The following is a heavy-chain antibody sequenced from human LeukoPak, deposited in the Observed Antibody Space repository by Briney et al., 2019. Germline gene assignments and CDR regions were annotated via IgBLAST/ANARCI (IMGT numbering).Heavy chain of an antibody. J-gene: IGHJ3*02. CDR3: ARLNGRYGDYAFDI. Sequence: SETLSLTCTVSGGSISSYYWSWIRQPPGKGLEWIGYIYYSGSTNYNPSLKSRVTISVDTSKNQFSLKLSSVNAADTAVYYCARLNGRYGDYAFDIWGQGTMVTVSS. V-gene: IGHV4-59*08. CDR1: GGSISSYY. CDR2: IYYSGST. D-gene: IGHD4-17*01.